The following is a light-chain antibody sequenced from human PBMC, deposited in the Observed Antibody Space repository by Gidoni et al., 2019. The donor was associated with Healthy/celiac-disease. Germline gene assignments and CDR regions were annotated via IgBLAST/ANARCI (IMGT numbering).Light chain of an antibody. V-gene: IGLV2-23*01. CDR2: EGS. Sequence: QSALTQPASVSGSPGQPITISCTGTSSDVGSYNLVSWSQQHPGEAPKLMIYEGSKRPSGVSCRFSGSKSGNTASLTISGLQAEDEADYYCCSYAGSSTDVVFGGGTKLTVL. J-gene: IGLJ2*01. CDR1: SSDVGSYNL. CDR3: CSYAGSSTDVV.